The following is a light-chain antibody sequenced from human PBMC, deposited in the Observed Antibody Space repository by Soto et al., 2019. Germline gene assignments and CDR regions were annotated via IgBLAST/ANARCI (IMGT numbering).Light chain of an antibody. CDR3: QTWGTGIVI. J-gene: IGLJ2*01. CDR2: LNRDGSH. CDR1: SGHSNYA. V-gene: IGLV4-69*01. Sequence: QLVLTQSPSASASLGASVKPTCTLSSGHSNYAIAWHQQQPEKGPRYLMKLNRDGSHSKGDGIPNRFSGSSSGAERYLTISSLQSEDEADDYCQTWGTGIVIFGGGTKLTVL.